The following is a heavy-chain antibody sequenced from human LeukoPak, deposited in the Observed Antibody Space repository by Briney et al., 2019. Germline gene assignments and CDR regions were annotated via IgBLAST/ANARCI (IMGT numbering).Heavy chain of an antibody. J-gene: IGHJ6*03. CDR1: GYTFTSYD. D-gene: IGHD5-18*01. CDR3: ARVGGYSYGPQYYYYYYYYMDV. Sequence: ASVKVSCKASGYTFTSYDINWVRQATGQGLEWMGWMNPNSGNTGYAQKFQGRVTMTRNTSISTAYMELSSLRSEDTAVYYCARVGGYSYGPQYYYYYYYYMDVWGKGTTVTVSS. CDR2: MNPNSGNT. V-gene: IGHV1-8*01.